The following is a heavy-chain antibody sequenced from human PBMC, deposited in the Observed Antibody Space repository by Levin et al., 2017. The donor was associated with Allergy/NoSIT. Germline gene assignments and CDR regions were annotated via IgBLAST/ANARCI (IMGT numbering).Heavy chain of an antibody. CDR1: GFTFDDYA. V-gene: IGHV3-9*01. Sequence: SLKISCAASGFTFDDYAMHWVRQAPGKGLEWVSGISWNSGSIGYADSVKGRFTISRDNAKNSLYLQMNRLRAEDTALYYCAKDILYSSSGWFDPWGQGTLVTVSS. CDR3: AKDILYSSSGWFDP. J-gene: IGHJ5*02. CDR2: ISWNSGSI. D-gene: IGHD6-6*01.